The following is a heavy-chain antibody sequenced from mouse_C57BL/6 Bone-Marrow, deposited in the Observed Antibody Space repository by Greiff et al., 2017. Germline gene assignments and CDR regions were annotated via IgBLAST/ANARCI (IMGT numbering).Heavy chain of an antibody. CDR3: ARQGTGTDY. D-gene: IGHD4-1*01. CDR2: ISSGGSYN. CDR1: GFTFSSYG. Sequence: EVKLVESGGDLVKPGGSLKLSCAASGFTFSSYGMSWVRQTPDKRLEWVATISSGGSYNYYPDSVKGRFTISRDNAKNTLYLQMSSLKSEDTAMYYCARQGTGTDYWGQGTTLTVSS. J-gene: IGHJ2*01. V-gene: IGHV5-6*02.